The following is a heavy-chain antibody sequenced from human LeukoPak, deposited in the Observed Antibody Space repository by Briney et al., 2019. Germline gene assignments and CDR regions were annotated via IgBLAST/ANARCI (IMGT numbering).Heavy chain of an antibody. J-gene: IGHJ4*02. CDR3: ARGVRTRYCSGGSCSHFDY. D-gene: IGHD2-15*01. V-gene: IGHV4-39*07. CDR1: GGSISSGGYY. Sequence: SETLSLTCTVSGGSISSGGYYWSWIRQPPGKGLEWIGEINHSGSTNYNPSLKSRVTISIDKSKNQFSLNLNSVTAADTAVYHCARGVRTRYCSGGSCSHFDYWGQGTLVTVSS. CDR2: INHSGST.